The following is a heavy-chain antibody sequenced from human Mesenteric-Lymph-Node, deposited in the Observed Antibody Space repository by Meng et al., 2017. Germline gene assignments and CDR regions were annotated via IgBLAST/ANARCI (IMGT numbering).Heavy chain of an antibody. D-gene: IGHD3-9*01. V-gene: IGHV1-69*01. CDR1: GGTFSSYA. Sequence: QVLVVQSGEEVKKPVSSVKVSCKASGGTFSSYASSWVRQAPGQGLEWMGGIIPIFGTANYAQKFQGRVTITADESTSTAYMELSSLRSEDTAVYYCARAEAIKYYDILTGYGYWGQGTLVTVSS. CDR2: IIPIFGTA. CDR3: ARAEAIKYYDILTGYGY. J-gene: IGHJ4*02.